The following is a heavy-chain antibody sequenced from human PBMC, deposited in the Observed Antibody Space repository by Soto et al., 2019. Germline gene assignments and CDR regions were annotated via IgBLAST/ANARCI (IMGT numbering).Heavy chain of an antibody. V-gene: IGHV4-39*01. Sequence: QLQLQESGPGLVKPSETLSLTCTVSGGSISSNSYFWGWIRQPPGKGLEWIGTIYYSGSTYYNPSRKSRVTISVDTSKNQFSLKLSSVTAADTAVYYCARRSGWYYVDYWGQGTLVTVSS. J-gene: IGHJ4*02. CDR1: GGSISSNSYF. D-gene: IGHD6-19*01. CDR2: IYYSGST. CDR3: ARRSGWYYVDY.